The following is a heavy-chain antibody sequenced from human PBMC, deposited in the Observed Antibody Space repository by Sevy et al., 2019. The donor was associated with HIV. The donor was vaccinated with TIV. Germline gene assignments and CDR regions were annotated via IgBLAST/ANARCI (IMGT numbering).Heavy chain of an antibody. V-gene: IGHV4-31*03. CDR2: IYYSGNT. Sequence: SETLSLTCTVSGGSISSGGYFWSWIRQHPGKGLEWIGCIYYSGNTYYNPSLKSRVTISVGTSKNQLSLKLSSVTAAXXXXXXXXXXXXXXXXDAFDTWGQGTMVTVS. CDR1: GGSISSGGYF. J-gene: IGHJ3*02. CDR3: XXXXXXXXXDAFDT.